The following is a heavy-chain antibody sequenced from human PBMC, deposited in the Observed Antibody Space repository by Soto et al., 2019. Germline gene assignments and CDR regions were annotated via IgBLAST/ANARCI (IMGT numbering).Heavy chain of an antibody. V-gene: IGHV3-7*01. J-gene: IGHJ6*02. CDR1: VFTFSIYW. CDR2: IKQDGSEK. Sequence: PRGSLLISCAASVFTFSIYWMNWVRQAPGKGLDSVANIKQDGSEKYYVDSVKGRFTISRGNAKNSLYLQMNSLRAEDTAVYYCARDKVLDYGDYSYSYYYGMDVWGHGTTVTVSS. CDR3: ARDKVLDYGDYSYSYYYGMDV. D-gene: IGHD4-17*01.